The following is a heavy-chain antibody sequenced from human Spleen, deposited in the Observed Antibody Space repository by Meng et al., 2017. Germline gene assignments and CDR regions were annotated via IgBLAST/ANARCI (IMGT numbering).Heavy chain of an antibody. D-gene: IGHD2-15*01. V-gene: IGHV1-69*05. J-gene: IGHJ5*02. CDR2: IIPIFGTA. CDR1: GYAFTSYG. CDR3: ARVVVVAAIGGVSWFDP. Sequence: SVKVSCKASGYAFTSYGVSWVRQAPGQGLGWMGGIIPIFGTANYAQKFQGRVTITTDESTSTAYMELSSLRSEDTAVYYCARVVVVAAIGGVSWFDPWGQGTLVTVSS.